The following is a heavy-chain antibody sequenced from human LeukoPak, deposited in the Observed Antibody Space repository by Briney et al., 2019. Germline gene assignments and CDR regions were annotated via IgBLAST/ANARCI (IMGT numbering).Heavy chain of an antibody. CDR2: ISSSSSYI. Sequence: GGSLRLSCAASGFTFSSYNMNWVRQAPGKGLEWVSSISSSSSYIYYADSVKGRFTISRDNAKNSLYLQMSSLRVEDTAVYYCASGDYFGLLGWGQGTLVTVSS. J-gene: IGHJ4*02. D-gene: IGHD4-17*01. V-gene: IGHV3-21*01. CDR3: ASGDYFGLLG. CDR1: GFTFSSYN.